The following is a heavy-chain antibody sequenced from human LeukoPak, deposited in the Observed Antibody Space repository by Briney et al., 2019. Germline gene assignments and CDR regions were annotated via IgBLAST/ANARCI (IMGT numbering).Heavy chain of an antibody. J-gene: IGHJ4*02. Sequence: GGSLRLSCAVSGITLSNYGMSWVRQAPGKGLEWVAGLSASGGSTNYADSVKGRFTISRDNPKNTLYPQMNSLRAEDTAVYFCAKRGVVIRVILVGFHKEAYYFDSWGQGALVTVSS. D-gene: IGHD3-10*01. V-gene: IGHV3-23*01. CDR1: GITLSNYG. CDR2: LSASGGST. CDR3: AKRGVVIRVILVGFHKEAYYFDS.